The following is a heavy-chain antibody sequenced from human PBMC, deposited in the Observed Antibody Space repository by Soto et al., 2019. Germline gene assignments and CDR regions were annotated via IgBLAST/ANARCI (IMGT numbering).Heavy chain of an antibody. CDR1: GGSFSGYY. J-gene: IGHJ6*03. Sequence: PSGTLSLTCAVYGGSFSGYYWRWIRQPPGKGLEWIGEINHSGSTNYNPSLKSRVTIPVDTSKNQFSLKLSSVTAADTAVYYCAGGDCSSTSCRYYSYMDVWGKGTTVTVSS. CDR2: INHSGST. D-gene: IGHD2-2*01. CDR3: AGGDCSSTSCRYYSYMDV. V-gene: IGHV4-34*01.